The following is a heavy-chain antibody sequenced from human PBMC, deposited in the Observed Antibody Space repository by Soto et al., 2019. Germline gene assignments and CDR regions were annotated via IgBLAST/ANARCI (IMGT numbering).Heavy chain of an antibody. V-gene: IGHV3-23*01. CDR3: ARGSSGYISSWYYFDY. D-gene: IGHD6-13*01. J-gene: IGHJ4*02. CDR2: ISGIGGST. CDR1: GFTFTDYA. Sequence: PGGSLRLSCAASGFTFTDYALSWVRQAPGKGLEWVATISGIGGSTYLADSVKGRLSISRDNSKNMVSLLMNSLRAEDTAVYFCARGSSGYISSWYYFDYWGRGTLVTVSS.